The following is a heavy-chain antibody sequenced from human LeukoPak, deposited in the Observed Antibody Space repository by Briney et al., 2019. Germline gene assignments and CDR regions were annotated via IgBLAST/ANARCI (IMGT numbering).Heavy chain of an antibody. Sequence: GGSLRLSCAASGFTFSSYSMNWVRQAPGKGLEWVSSISSSSSYIYYADSVKGRFTISRDNAKNSLYLQMNSLRAEDTAVYYCARIMVRGVMATDYWGQGTLVTVSS. V-gene: IGHV3-21*01. D-gene: IGHD3-10*01. J-gene: IGHJ4*02. CDR3: ARIMVRGVMATDY. CDR1: GFTFSSYS. CDR2: ISSSSSYI.